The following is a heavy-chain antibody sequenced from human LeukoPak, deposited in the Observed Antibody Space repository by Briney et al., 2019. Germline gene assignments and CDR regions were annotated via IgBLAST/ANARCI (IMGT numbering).Heavy chain of an antibody. D-gene: IGHD1-1*01. CDR2: ISGNGANT. J-gene: IGHJ4*02. CDR1: GFTFNTYA. CDR3: AKDYLGYNEPIDS. V-gene: IGHV3-23*01. Sequence: QAGGSLRLSCAASGFTFNTYAMSWVRQAPGKGLEWVSTISGNGANTYYTDSVKGRFTISRDNSKNTLYVQMNSLRAEDTAIYYCAKDYLGYNEPIDSWGQGTLVTVSS.